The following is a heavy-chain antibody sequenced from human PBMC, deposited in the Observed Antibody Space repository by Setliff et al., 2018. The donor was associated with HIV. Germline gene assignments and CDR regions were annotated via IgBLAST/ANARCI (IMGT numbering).Heavy chain of an antibody. D-gene: IGHD2-2*01. J-gene: IGHJ4*02. V-gene: IGHV4-31*03. CDR2: INYSGST. CDR3: ARHSGGDQLLREFDY. Sequence: KTSETLSLTCTVSGGSISSGGYYWSWIRQYPGKGLEWIGYINYSGSTYYKPSLKSRVTISVDTSKNQFSLELSSVTAADTAIFYCARHSGGDQLLREFDYWGQGTLVTVSS. CDR1: GGSISSGGYY.